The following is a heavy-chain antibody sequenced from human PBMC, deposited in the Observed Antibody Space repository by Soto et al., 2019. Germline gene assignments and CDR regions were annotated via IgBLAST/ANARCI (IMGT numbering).Heavy chain of an antibody. D-gene: IGHD2-2*01. CDR2: IIPIFATA. V-gene: IGHV1-69*01. Sequence: QVQLVQFGAEVKKPGSSVKVSCKASGGTFSSYAISWVRQAPGQGLEWMGGIIPIFATANYAQKFQGRVMITVDESTSTAYMELSILRSEDTAVYYCARSVSFRYQLLKRGMDVWGQGTTVTVSS. J-gene: IGHJ6*02. CDR1: GGTFSSYA. CDR3: ARSVSFRYQLLKRGMDV.